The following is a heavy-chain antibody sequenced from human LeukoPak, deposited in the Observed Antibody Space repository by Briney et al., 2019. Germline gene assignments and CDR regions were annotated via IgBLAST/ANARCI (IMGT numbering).Heavy chain of an antibody. Sequence: GGSLRLSCAASGFTFGSYAMSWVRQAPGKGLEWVSGINDGGGSTYYADSVKGRFTISRDNSKNTLYLQMNSLRAEDTAVYYCAKDSLGIPGYGSSSQFDYWGQGTLVTVSS. D-gene: IGHD6-6*01. CDR2: INDGGGST. J-gene: IGHJ4*02. V-gene: IGHV3-23*01. CDR1: GFTFGSYA. CDR3: AKDSLGIPGYGSSSQFDY.